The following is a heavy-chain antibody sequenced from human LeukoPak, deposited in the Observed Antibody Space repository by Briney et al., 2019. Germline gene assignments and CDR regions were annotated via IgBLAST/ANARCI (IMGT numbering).Heavy chain of an antibody. CDR2: ISDTGGTT. V-gene: IGHV3-23*01. CDR1: GFTFSNHA. J-gene: IGHJ4*02. D-gene: IGHD4/OR15-4a*01. CDR3: ARGGAYDHGVLDD. Sequence: GGSLRLSCAASGFTFSNHAMSWVRQAPGGGLQWVSTISDTGGTTFYTDSVEGRFTISRDVSNNTLYLQMGGLRADDTAVYYCARGGAYDHGVLDDWGQGTLVTVSS.